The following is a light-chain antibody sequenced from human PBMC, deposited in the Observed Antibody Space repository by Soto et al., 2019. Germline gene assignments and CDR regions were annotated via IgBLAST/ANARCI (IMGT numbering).Light chain of an antibody. CDR1: QSISSY. CDR3: QQSYSTPYT. Sequence: DIQMTQSPSSLSASVGDRVTITCRASQSISSYLKWYQPKPGKAPKLLIYAASSLQSGVPSRFSGSGSGTDFTLTISSLQPADFATYYCQQSYSTPYTFGQGTKLEIK. J-gene: IGKJ2*01. V-gene: IGKV1-39*01. CDR2: AAS.